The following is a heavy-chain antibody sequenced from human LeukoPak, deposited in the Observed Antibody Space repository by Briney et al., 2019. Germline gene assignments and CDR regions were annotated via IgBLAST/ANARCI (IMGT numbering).Heavy chain of an antibody. D-gene: IGHD3-10*01. CDR2: FSGSGGNT. J-gene: IGHJ6*03. Sequence: GGSLRLSCAASGFTFSSYAMSWVRQAPGKGLEWVSTFSGSGGNTYYADSVKGRFTISRDNSKNTLYLQMNSLRAEDTAVYYCARDRGGSLWFGEDAGYMDVWGKGTTVTISS. CDR3: ARDRGGSLWFGEDAGYMDV. V-gene: IGHV3-23*01. CDR1: GFTFSSYA.